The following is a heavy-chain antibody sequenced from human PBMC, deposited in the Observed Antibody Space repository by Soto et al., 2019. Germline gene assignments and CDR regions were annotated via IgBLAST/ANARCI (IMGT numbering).Heavy chain of an antibody. CDR2: IYYSGIT. V-gene: IGHV4-59*01. D-gene: IGHD3-16*01. J-gene: IGHJ4*02. Sequence: SETLSLTCTVSGGSISSYYWSWTRQPPGKGLEWIGYIYYSGITNYNPSLKSRVTISVDSSKSQFSLNLSSVTAADTAIYYCGRGLMNFDYWGQGALVTVSS. CDR1: GGSISSYY. CDR3: GRGLMNFDY.